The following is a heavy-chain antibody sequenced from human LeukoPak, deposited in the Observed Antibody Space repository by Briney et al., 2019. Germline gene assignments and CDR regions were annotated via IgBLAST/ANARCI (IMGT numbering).Heavy chain of an antibody. Sequence: GGSLRLSCAASGFTFSTYSINWVRQAPGKGLEWVSSISSSGSYVYYTDSVKGRFTISRDNANKSLYLQMNSLRAEDTAVYYCTRDQFGVALGYWGQGTLVTVSS. CDR2: ISSSGSYV. J-gene: IGHJ4*02. V-gene: IGHV3-21*01. D-gene: IGHD3-3*01. CDR3: TRDQFGVALGY. CDR1: GFTFSTYS.